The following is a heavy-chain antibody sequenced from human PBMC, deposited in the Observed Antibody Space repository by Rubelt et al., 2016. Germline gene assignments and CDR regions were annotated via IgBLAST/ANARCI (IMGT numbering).Heavy chain of an antibody. J-gene: IGHJ5*02. CDR3: AGRPVIYGDYVFDLDP. D-gene: IGHD4-17*01. Sequence: QLQLQESGPGLVKPSETLSLSCTVSGGSISSVSYYWGWIRQPPGKGLEWIGTIYFSGSTYYNPSLKSRVTIAVDTSKNQISLELGLVTAADTAVYYCAGRPVIYGDYVFDLDPWGQGTLVTVSS. CDR1: GGSISSVSYY. CDR2: IYFSGST. V-gene: IGHV4-39*01.